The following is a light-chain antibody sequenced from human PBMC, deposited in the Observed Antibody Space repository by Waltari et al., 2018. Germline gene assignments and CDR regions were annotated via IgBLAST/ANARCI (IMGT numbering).Light chain of an antibody. CDR1: SRDVGAYNL. J-gene: IGLJ3*02. CDR2: GVT. Sequence: QSALTQSASVSGSPGQSITISCTGTSRDVGAYNLVSWYQQLPGRAPKLILSGVTKRPSGISDRFSVSKSGNTASLTISGLQSEDEADYYCSSYTQSRTRVFGGGTKLTVL. V-gene: IGLV2-23*02. CDR3: SSYTQSRTRV.